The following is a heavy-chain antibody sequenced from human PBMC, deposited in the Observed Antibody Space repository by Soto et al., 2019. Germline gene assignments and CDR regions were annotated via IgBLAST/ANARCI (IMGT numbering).Heavy chain of an antibody. Sequence: SETLSLTCAVYDGSFSGYYWSCIRQPPGKGLEWIGEINHSGSTNYNPSLKSRVTISVDTSKNQFSLKLSSVTAADTAVYYCARDRASGYCSSTRCARGWFDPWGQGTLVTVSS. CDR3: ARDRASGYCSSTRCARGWFDP. J-gene: IGHJ5*02. D-gene: IGHD2-2*03. CDR2: INHSGST. V-gene: IGHV4-34*01. CDR1: DGSFSGYY.